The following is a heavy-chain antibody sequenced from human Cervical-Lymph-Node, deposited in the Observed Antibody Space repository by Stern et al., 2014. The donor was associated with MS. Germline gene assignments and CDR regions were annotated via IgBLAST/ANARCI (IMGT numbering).Heavy chain of an antibody. V-gene: IGHV1-18*01. CDR2: ISAYNGHT. CDR3: ARGLLGSENAFDI. Sequence: VQLVESGADVKKPGASVKVTCKASGYTFTSYGISLVRQTPGQGLEWMGVISAYNGHTNYAQKLQGRVTMTTDTSTSTAYMELRMLRSDDTAVYYCARGLLGSENAFDIWGQGTMVTVSS. D-gene: IGHD2-15*01. J-gene: IGHJ3*02. CDR1: GYTFTSYG.